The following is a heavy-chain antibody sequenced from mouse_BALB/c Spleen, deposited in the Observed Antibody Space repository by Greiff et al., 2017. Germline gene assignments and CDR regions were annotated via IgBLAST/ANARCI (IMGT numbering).Heavy chain of an antibody. CDR1: GFTFSDYG. CDR3: ARAFGPSTGRDFDY. Sequence: EVQLVESGGGLVQPGGSRKLSCAASGFTFSDYGMAWVRQAPGKGPEWVAFISNLAYSIYYADTVTGRFTISRENAKNTLYLEMSSLRSEDTAMYYCARAFGPSTGRDFDYWGQGTTLTVSS. CDR2: ISNLAYSI. V-gene: IGHV5-15*02. J-gene: IGHJ2*01. D-gene: IGHD4-1*02.